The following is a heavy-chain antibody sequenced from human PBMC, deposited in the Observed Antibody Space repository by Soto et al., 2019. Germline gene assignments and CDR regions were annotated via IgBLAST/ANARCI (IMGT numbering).Heavy chain of an antibody. Sequence: QVQLQESGPGLVKPSETLSLTCGVSGGSISNNYWCWIRQPPGKGLVRIGYISHSGSTNYNPSLKSRVTISVDTSKKQFSLKLNSVTAAYTAVYYCARGGTYSRLIIGDWFDPWGQGTLVTVAS. V-gene: IGHV4-59*01. D-gene: IGHD6-13*01. CDR3: ARGGTYSRLIIGDWFDP. J-gene: IGHJ5*02. CDR2: ISHSGST. CDR1: GGSISNNY.